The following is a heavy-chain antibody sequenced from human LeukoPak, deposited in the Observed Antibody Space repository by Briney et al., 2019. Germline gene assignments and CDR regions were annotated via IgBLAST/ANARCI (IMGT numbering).Heavy chain of an antibody. J-gene: IGHJ4*02. Sequence: GGSLRLSCAASGFSVGSNYMTWVRQAPGKGLEWVSLIYGGGSTYYSDWVKCGFIISRDNSKNTLYMQMNSQRIDDTAVSYCAKEGGYFDWPFTFDYWGQGILVTVSS. D-gene: IGHD3-9*01. V-gene: IGHV3-53*01. CDR3: AKEGGYFDWPFTFDY. CDR2: IYGGGST. CDR1: GFSVGSNY.